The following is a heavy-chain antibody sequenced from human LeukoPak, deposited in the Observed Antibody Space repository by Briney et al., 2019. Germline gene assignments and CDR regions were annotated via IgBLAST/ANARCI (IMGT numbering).Heavy chain of an antibody. CDR3: AYSSSFLGAFDI. CDR1: GGSFSGYY. V-gene: IGHV4-34*01. J-gene: IGHJ3*02. D-gene: IGHD6-6*01. Sequence: SETLSLTCAVYGGSFSGYYWSWIRQPPGKGLEWIGEINHSGSTNYNPSLKSRVTISVDTSKNQFSLKLSSVTAADTAVYYCAYSSSFLGAFDIWGQGTMVTVSS. CDR2: INHSGST.